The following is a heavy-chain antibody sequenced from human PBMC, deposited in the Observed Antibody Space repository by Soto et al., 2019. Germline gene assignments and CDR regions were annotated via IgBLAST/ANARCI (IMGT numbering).Heavy chain of an antibody. CDR2: IIPIFGTA. Sequence: SVKVSCKASGGTFSSYAISWVRQAPGQGLEWMGGIIPIFGTASYAQKFQGRVTITADESTSTAYMELSSLRSEDTAVYYCARDVVAASSYYFDYWGQGTLVTVSS. CDR1: GGTFSSYA. J-gene: IGHJ4*02. CDR3: ARDVVAASSYYFDY. V-gene: IGHV1-69*13. D-gene: IGHD2-15*01.